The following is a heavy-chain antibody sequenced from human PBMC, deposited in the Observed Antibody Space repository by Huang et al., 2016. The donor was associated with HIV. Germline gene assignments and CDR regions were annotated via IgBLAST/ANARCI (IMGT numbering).Heavy chain of an antibody. CDR1: GYTFTSYG. CDR2: ISASNGDT. J-gene: IGHJ3*02. V-gene: IGHV1-18*01. CDR3: ARDPKYHRIGYYRQRRGIDI. D-gene: IGHD3-22*01. Sequence: QIQLMQSGPELKQPGASVKVSCKASGYTFTSYGITWVRQAPGQGPEWLGWISASNGDTEYAQKCQGRVTLTTATSTNIAYMELRSLRSDDTAKYYCARDPKYHRIGYYRQRRGIDIWGQGTMVIVSS.